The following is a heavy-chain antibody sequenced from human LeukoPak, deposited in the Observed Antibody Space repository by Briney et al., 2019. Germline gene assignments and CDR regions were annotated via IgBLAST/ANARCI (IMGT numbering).Heavy chain of an antibody. CDR1: GYSFTSYD. CDR3: VRSTMGVRRTNDY. J-gene: IGHJ4*02. Sequence: ASVKVSCKASGYSFTSYDINWVRQATGEGLECMGWMNPDSANTGYAQKFQGRVTMTRDTSISTAYMELSSLRSDDTAVYYCVRSTMGVRRTNDYWGQGTLVTVSS. V-gene: IGHV1-8*01. D-gene: IGHD3-10*01. CDR2: MNPDSANT.